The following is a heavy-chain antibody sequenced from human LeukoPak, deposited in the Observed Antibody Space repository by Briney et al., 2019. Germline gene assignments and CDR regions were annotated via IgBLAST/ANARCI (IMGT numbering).Heavy chain of an antibody. CDR2: ISSTSSVK. D-gene: IGHD1-1*01. V-gene: IGHV3-11*05. J-gene: IGHJ6*03. CDR1: GFIFSDYY. Sequence: GSLRLSCAASGFIFSDYYMGWIRQAPGKGLEWISYISSTSSVKYYADSVKGRFTISRDNAKNSLYLQMNSLRAEDTALYYCARGKYPDNDDYMDVWGKGTTVIVSS. CDR3: ARGKYPDNDDYMDV.